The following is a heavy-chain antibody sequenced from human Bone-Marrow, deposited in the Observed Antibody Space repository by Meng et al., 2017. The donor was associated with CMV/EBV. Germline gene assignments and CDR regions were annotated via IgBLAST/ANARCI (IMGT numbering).Heavy chain of an antibody. CDR2: IRYDGSNK. CDR1: GFTFSSYG. D-gene: IGHD5-18*01. Sequence: GGSLRLSCATSGFTFSSYGMHWVRQAPGKGLEWVAFIRYDGSNKYYADSVKGRFTISRDNSKNTLYLQMNSLRAEDTAVYYCAKYHGYGYVRLFDYWGQGTLVTVSS. V-gene: IGHV3-30*02. CDR3: AKYHGYGYVRLFDY. J-gene: IGHJ4*02.